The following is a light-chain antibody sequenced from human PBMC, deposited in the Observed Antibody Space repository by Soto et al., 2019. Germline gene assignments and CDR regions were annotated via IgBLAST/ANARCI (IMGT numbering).Light chain of an antibody. Sequence: QSVLTQPASVSGSPEQSITISCTGTSSDVGSYNLVSWYQQHPGKAPKLMIYEGSKRPSGVSNRFSGSKSGNTASLTISGLQAEDEADYYCCSYAGSSTFEFGGGTKLTVL. CDR2: EGS. J-gene: IGLJ3*02. CDR1: SSDVGSYNL. CDR3: CSYAGSSTFE. V-gene: IGLV2-23*03.